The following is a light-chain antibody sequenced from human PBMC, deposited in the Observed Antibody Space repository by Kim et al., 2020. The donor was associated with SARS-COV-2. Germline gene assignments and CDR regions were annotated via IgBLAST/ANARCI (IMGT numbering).Light chain of an antibody. CDR1: KSAMHSNESND. Sequence: PSNASKTSKSAMHSNESNDMEWCLRKPGRSPQRLRYLGSNRASGGPDRYRGSGSGTDFTLKISRVEAQNVGLYYCMQALQGPPTFGQGTKVDIK. CDR2: LGS. CDR3: MQALQGPPT. J-gene: IGKJ1*01. V-gene: IGKV2-28*01.